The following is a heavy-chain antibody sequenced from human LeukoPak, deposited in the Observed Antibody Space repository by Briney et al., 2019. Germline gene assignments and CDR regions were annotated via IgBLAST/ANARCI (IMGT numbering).Heavy chain of an antibody. CDR1: GGSISSYY. D-gene: IGHD2-2*01. V-gene: IGHV4-59*08. J-gene: IGHJ6*02. CDR3: ARHTAAMSNYYYGMDV. Sequence: SKTLSLTCTVSGGSISSYYWSWIRQPPGKGLEWIGYIYYSGSTNYNPSLKSRVTISVDTSKNQFSLKLSSVTAADTAVYYCARHTAAMSNYYYGMDVWGQGTTVTVSS. CDR2: IYYSGST.